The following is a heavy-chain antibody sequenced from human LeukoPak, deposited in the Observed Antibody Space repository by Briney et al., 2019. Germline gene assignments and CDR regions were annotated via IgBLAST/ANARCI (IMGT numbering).Heavy chain of an antibody. J-gene: IGHJ5*02. Sequence: PSETLSLTCTVSGVSISSYYWSWIRQPPGKGLEWIGYIYYSGSTNYNPSLKSRVTISVDTSKNQFSLKLSSVTAADTAVYYCARADCSGGSCYPNWFDPWGQGTLVTVSS. CDR1: GVSISSYY. V-gene: IGHV4-59*01. CDR3: ARADCSGGSCYPNWFDP. D-gene: IGHD2-15*01. CDR2: IYYSGST.